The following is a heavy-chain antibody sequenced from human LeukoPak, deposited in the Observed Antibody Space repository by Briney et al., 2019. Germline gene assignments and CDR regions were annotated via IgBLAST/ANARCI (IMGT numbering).Heavy chain of an antibody. J-gene: IGHJ4*02. CDR2: ISGSGGST. Sequence: GGSLRLSCAASGFTFSSYAMSWVRQAPGKGLEWVSAISGSGGSTYYADSVKGRFTISRDNSKNTLYLQLNSLRVEDTAVYYCAREHGRSGYSDYWGQGTLVSVSS. V-gene: IGHV3-23*01. CDR3: AREHGRSGYSDY. CDR1: GFTFSSYA. D-gene: IGHD3-22*01.